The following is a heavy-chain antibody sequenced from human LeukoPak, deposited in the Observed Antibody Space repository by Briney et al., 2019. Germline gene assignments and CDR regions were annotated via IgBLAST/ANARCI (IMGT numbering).Heavy chain of an antibody. J-gene: IGHJ4*02. Sequence: GASVKVSCKASGYTFTDYYMHWVQQAPGKGLEWMGRVDPEDGETIYVEKYQGRVTITADTSTDTAYMELSSLRSEDTAVYYCAKEVGATTGDYWGQGTLVTVSS. CDR1: GYTFTDYY. CDR2: VDPEDGET. V-gene: IGHV1-69-2*01. D-gene: IGHD1-26*01. CDR3: AKEVGATTGDY.